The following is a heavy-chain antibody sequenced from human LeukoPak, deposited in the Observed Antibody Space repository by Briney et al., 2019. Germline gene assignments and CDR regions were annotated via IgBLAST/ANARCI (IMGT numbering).Heavy chain of an antibody. V-gene: IGHV1-8*03. CDR2: MKPNSGNT. D-gene: IGHD3-22*01. J-gene: IGHJ4*02. CDR3: ARGRTRRDSSGYYYLIDY. Sequence: ASVKVSCKASGYTFTSYDINWVRQATGQGLEWMGWMKPNSGNTGYAQKFQGRVTITRNTSISTAYMELSSLRSEDTAVYYCARGRTRRDSSGYYYLIDYWGQGTLVTVSS. CDR1: GYTFTSYD.